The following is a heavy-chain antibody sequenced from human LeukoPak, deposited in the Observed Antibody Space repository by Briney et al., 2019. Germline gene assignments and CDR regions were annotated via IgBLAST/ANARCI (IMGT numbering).Heavy chain of an antibody. V-gene: IGHV3-49*04. Sequence: GRSLRLSCTASGFTFCDYAMSWVRQAPGKGLEWVGFIRSKAYGGTTEYAASVKGRFTISRDDSKSIAYLQMNSLKIEDTAVYFCTRDGLEWLRPYYYYYMDVWGKGTTVTVSS. CDR2: IRSKAYGGTT. D-gene: IGHD3-3*01. CDR3: TRDGLEWLRPYYYYYMDV. CDR1: GFTFCDYA. J-gene: IGHJ6*03.